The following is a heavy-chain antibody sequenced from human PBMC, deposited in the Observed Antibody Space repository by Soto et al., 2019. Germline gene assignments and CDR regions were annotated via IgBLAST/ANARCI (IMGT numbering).Heavy chain of an antibody. D-gene: IGHD2-8*02. CDR1: GFNLTLYY. CDR3: ARVTPPLGSCTGVDCVRGGWCVP. CDR2: INTGYI. Sequence: EVQLVESGGGLVKPGGSLRLSCAASGFNLTLYYTNWVRQSPGKGLEWVASINTGYIYYADSVKGRFTISRDSAKNSLFLQMNYLGADDTAKYYCARVTPPLGSCTGVDCVRGGWCVPWGRGALVTVSS. J-gene: IGHJ5*02. V-gene: IGHV3-21*02.